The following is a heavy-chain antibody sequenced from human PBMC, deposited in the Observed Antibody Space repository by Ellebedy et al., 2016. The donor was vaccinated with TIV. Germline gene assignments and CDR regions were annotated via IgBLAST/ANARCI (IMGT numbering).Heavy chain of an antibody. CDR3: ARDRGYCSGGSCFGMDV. D-gene: IGHD2-15*01. CDR2: ISAYNGNS. V-gene: IGHV1-18*01. J-gene: IGHJ6*02. Sequence: AASVKVSCNASGYTFTSYGISWVRHAPRQGLEWMGWISAYNGNSNNEQKLQGRVTMTTDTSTSTAYMELRSLRSDDTAVYYCARDRGYCSGGSCFGMDVWGQGTTVTVSS. CDR1: GYTFTSYG.